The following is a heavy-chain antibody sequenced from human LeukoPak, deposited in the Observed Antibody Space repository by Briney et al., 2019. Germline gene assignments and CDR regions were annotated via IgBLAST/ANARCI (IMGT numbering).Heavy chain of an antibody. CDR2: IKQDGSEK. Sequence: ETLSLTCTVSGGSISSSSYYWGWIRQPPGKGLEWVANIKQDGSEKDYMDSVTGRFTISRDNAKNSLYLQMNSLRVEDTAVYYCARDGPGGYFDYWGQGILVTVSS. D-gene: IGHD1-14*01. CDR3: ARDGPGGYFDY. CDR1: GGSISSSSYY. J-gene: IGHJ4*02. V-gene: IGHV3-7*01.